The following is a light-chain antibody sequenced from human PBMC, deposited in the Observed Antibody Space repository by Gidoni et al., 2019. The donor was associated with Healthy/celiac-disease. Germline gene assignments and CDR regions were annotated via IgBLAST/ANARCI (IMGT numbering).Light chain of an antibody. V-gene: IGLV2-23*01. CDR3: CSYAGSSTVV. CDR2: EGS. Sequence: QSALTQPASVSGSPGQSIPIPCTGTSSEVGIYNLGSWYQQHPGKAPKLMIYEGSKRPSGVYNRFSGSKSGNTASLTISGLQAEDEADYYCCSYAGSSTVVFGGGTKLTVL. CDR1: SSEVGIYNL. J-gene: IGLJ2*01.